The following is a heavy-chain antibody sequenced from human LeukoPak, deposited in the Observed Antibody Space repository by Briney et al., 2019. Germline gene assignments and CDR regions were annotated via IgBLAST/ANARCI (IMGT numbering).Heavy chain of an antibody. CDR2: IYTSGST. J-gene: IGHJ5*02. D-gene: IGHD1-26*01. Sequence: SETLSLTCTVSGGSISSYYWSWTRQPAGKGLEWVGRIYTSGSTNYNPSLKSRVTMSVDTSKNQFSLKLSSVTAADTAVYYCARSWRAINWFDPWGQGTLVTVSS. CDR3: ARSWRAINWFDP. V-gene: IGHV4-4*07. CDR1: GGSISSYY.